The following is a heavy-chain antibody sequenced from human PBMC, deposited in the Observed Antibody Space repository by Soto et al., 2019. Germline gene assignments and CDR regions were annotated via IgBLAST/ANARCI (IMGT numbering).Heavy chain of an antibody. CDR3: ARLADYGGNPTDLKITWFDP. Sequence: PGESLKISCKGSGYSFTSYWIGWVRQMPGKGLEWMGIIYPGDSDTRYSPSFQGQVTISADKSISTAYLQWSSLKASDTAMYYCARLADYGGNPTDLKITWFDPWGQGTMVTVSS. J-gene: IGHJ5*02. CDR2: IYPGDSDT. V-gene: IGHV5-51*01. CDR1: GYSFTSYW. D-gene: IGHD4-17*01.